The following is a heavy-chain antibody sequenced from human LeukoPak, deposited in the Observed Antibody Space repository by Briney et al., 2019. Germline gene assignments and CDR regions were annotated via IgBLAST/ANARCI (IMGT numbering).Heavy chain of an antibody. Sequence: SETLSLTCTVSGGSIKSYCLSWIRQPPGKGLQWIGYLCNSGSTDYNPSLRGRVTISVDTSKNQFSLNLNSVTAADTAVYYCARGGAARLHFQNWGQGTLVTVSS. D-gene: IGHD6-6*01. V-gene: IGHV4-59*01. J-gene: IGHJ1*01. CDR3: ARGGAARLHFQN. CDR1: GGSIKSYC. CDR2: LCNSGST.